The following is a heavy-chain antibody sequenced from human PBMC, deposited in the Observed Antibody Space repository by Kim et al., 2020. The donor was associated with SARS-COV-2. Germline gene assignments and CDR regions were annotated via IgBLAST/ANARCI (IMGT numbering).Heavy chain of an antibody. D-gene: IGHD3-9*01. J-gene: IGHJ4*02. V-gene: IGHV1-24*01. CDR3: ATDLTLRNFDWLLG. Sequence: AQKFQGRVTMTEDTSTDTAYMELSSLRSEDTAVYYCATDLTLRNFDWLLGWGQGTLVTVSS.